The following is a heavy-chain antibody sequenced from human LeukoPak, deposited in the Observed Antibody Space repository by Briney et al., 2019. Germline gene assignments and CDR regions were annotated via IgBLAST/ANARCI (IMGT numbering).Heavy chain of an antibody. CDR1: GFTSSSYA. CDR3: ARLPRLRYFDWLLKSDAFDI. CDR2: ISYDGSNK. Sequence: PGRSLRLSCAASGFTSSSYALHWVRQAPGKGLEWVAVISYDGSNKYYADSVKGRFTISRDNSKNTLYLQMNSLRAKDTAVYYCARLPRLRYFDWLLKSDAFDIWGQGTMVTVSS. V-gene: IGHV3-30*04. J-gene: IGHJ3*02. D-gene: IGHD3-9*01.